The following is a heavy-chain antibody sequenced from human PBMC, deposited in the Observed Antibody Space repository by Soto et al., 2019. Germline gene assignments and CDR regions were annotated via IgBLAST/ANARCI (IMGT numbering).Heavy chain of an antibody. J-gene: IGHJ4*02. CDR3: ARVGYYYDSSGYYLSFDY. Sequence: QGQLVQSGAEVKKPGASVKVSCKASGYTFTSYDINWVRQATGQGLEWMGWMNPNSGNTGYARKFQGRVTMTRNTSISTAYMELSSLRSEDTAVYYCARVGYYYDSSGYYLSFDYWGQGTLVTVSS. V-gene: IGHV1-8*01. D-gene: IGHD3-22*01. CDR1: GYTFTSYD. CDR2: MNPNSGNT.